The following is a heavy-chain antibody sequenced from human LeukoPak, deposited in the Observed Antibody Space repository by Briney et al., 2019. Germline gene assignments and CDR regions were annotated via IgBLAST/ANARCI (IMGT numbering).Heavy chain of an antibody. CDR2: IYYSGST. V-gene: IGHV4-31*03. Sequence: PSQTLSLTCTVSGGSISSGGYYWSWIRQHPGKGLEWIGYIYYSGSTYYNPSLKSRVTISVDTSKNQFSLKLSSVTAADTAVYYCASFIVVVPADNPVDAFDIWGQGTMVTVSS. CDR1: GGSISSGGYY. J-gene: IGHJ3*02. CDR3: ASFIVVVPADNPVDAFDI. D-gene: IGHD2-2*01.